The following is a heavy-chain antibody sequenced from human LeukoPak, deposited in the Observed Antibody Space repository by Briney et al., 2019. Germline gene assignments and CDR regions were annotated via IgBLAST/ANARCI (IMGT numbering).Heavy chain of an antibody. V-gene: IGHV3-23*01. Sequence: GGSLRLSCAASGFTFSSYAMSWVRQAPGKGLEWVSAISGGGGSTYYADSVKGRFTISRDNSKNTLYLQMNSLRAEDTAVYYCAKDTYLVGATVGTLDYWGQGTLVTVSS. J-gene: IGHJ4*02. CDR1: GFTFSSYA. CDR2: ISGGGGST. D-gene: IGHD1-26*01. CDR3: AKDTYLVGATVGTLDY.